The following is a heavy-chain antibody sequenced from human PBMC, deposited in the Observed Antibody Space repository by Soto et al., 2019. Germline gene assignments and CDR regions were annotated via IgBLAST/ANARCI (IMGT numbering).Heavy chain of an antibody. CDR1: GYSFASHW. V-gene: IGHV5-51*01. D-gene: IGHD1-26*01. CDR2: IYPGDSDT. J-gene: IGHJ4*02. Sequence: LKISCKGSGYSFASHWVAWVRQMPEKGLEWIGTIYPGDSDTKYSSAFRGHVTISADTSVSTAYLQWRSLEATDSAIYYCARYSGSYWHYLDFWGQGTLVTVS. CDR3: ARYSGSYWHYLDF.